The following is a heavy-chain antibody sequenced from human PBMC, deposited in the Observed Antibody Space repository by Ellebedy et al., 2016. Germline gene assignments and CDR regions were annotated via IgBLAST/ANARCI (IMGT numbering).Heavy chain of an antibody. Sequence: SETLSLXXSVSGGAIRSYYWSWIRQPPGKGLEWIGHIHYSGNTNYNPSLKSRVTISVDTSKNQFSLKLSSVTAADTAVYYCARFQVAIVVNWFDPWGQGTLVTVSS. CDR2: IHYSGNT. CDR1: GGAIRSYY. CDR3: ARFQVAIVVNWFDP. D-gene: IGHD1-26*01. J-gene: IGHJ5*02. V-gene: IGHV4-59*12.